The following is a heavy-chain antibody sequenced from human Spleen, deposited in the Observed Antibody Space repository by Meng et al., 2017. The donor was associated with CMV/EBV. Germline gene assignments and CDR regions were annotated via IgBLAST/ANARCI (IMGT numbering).Heavy chain of an antibody. D-gene: IGHD4-23*01. Sequence: FSRFSLRASGVGVAWIRQPPGKALEWLALIYWNDDKRYSPSLKSRVTIAKDTSKNQVVLTMTDMDPVDTATYYCTRTRDYGGNWLDPWGQGTLVTVSS. V-gene: IGHV2-5*01. J-gene: IGHJ5*02. CDR3: TRTRDYGGNWLDP. CDR2: IYWNDDK. CDR1: RFSLRASGVG.